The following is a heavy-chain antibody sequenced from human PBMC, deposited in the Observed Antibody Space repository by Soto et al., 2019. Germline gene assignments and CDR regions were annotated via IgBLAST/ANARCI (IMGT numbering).Heavy chain of an antibody. CDR3: AQSRDGYNPFDY. D-gene: IGHD5-12*01. V-gene: IGHV4-34*01. CDR2: INHSGST. Sequence: PSEVLSLSYADYSGSFSHYTGSWFRQPPGKGLEWIGEINHSGSTNFNPALKSRVNISVDTSKKQISLKLSSVTAADTAVYYCAQSRDGYNPFDYWGQGTLVTVS. CDR1: SGSFSHYT. J-gene: IGHJ4*02.